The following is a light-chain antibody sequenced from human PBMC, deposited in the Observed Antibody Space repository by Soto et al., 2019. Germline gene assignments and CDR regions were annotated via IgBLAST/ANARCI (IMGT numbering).Light chain of an antibody. V-gene: IGKV3-11*01. Sequence: EIVLTQSPATLSLSPGERATLSCRTSQSVSSYLAWYQQKPGQAPRLLIYDASNRATGIPARFSGSGSGTDVTLIISSLEPEDVAVDYCQQRSNWPPAITFGQGTRLEIK. CDR2: DAS. CDR1: QSVSSY. CDR3: QQRSNWPPAIT. J-gene: IGKJ5*01.